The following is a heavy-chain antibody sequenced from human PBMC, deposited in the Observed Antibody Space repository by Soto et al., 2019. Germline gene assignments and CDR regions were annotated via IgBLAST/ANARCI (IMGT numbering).Heavy chain of an antibody. V-gene: IGHV3-30*18. J-gene: IGHJ4*02. CDR3: AKLAFSGAAADSY. D-gene: IGHD6-13*01. CDR1: GFTFSSYG. CDR2: ISYDGSNK. Sequence: QVQLVESGGGVVQPGRSLRLSCAASGFTFSSYGMHWVRQAPGKGLEWVAVISYDGSNKYYADSVKGRFTISRDNSKNTLYRQMNSLRAEDTAVYYCAKLAFSGAAADSYWGQGTLVTVSS.